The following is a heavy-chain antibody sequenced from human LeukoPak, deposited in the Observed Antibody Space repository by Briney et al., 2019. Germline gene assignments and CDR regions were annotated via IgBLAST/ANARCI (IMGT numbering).Heavy chain of an antibody. V-gene: IGHV3-53*01. D-gene: IGHD6-13*01. CDR3: ARAAAGGPFDY. J-gene: IGHJ4*02. Sequence: GGSLRLSCAASGFPVNINCMSWVRQAPGKGLEWVSVIYSGANTYYADSVKGRFTISTDNSKNTLFLQMNSLRADDTAVYYCARAAAGGPFDYWGQGTLVTVSS. CDR2: IYSGANT. CDR1: GFPVNINC.